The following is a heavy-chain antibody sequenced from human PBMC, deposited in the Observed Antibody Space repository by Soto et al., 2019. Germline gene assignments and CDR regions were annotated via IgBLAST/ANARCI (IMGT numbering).Heavy chain of an antibody. J-gene: IGHJ4*02. CDR2: MNPNSGNT. V-gene: IGHV1-8*01. CDR3: VRLPDNVDVLTDRSGYNDY. D-gene: IGHD3-9*01. Sequence: QVQLVQSGAEVKKPGASVKVSCKASGYTFTNYDINWVRHATGQGLEWMGWMNPNSGNTGYAQKFQGRVTMTRDTSINTAYMELSSLRSEDTAVYYCVRLPDNVDVLTDRSGYNDYWGQGTLVTVSS. CDR1: GYTFTNYD.